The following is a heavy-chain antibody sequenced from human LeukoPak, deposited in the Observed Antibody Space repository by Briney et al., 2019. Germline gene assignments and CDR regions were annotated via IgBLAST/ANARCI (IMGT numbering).Heavy chain of an antibody. CDR3: ASAGDDYPNWFDP. Sequence: GGSLRLSCAASGFTFSIYAMHWVRQAPGKGLEWVAVISYDGTISRDNSKNTLYLQMNSLRAEDTAVYYCASAGDDYPNWFDPWGQGTLVTVSS. J-gene: IGHJ5*02. V-gene: IGHV3-30*01. D-gene: IGHD4-11*01. CDR1: GFTFSIYA. CDR2: ISYDG.